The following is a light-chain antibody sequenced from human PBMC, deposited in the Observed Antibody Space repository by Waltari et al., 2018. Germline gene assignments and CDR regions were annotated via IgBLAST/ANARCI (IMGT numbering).Light chain of an antibody. J-gene: IGLJ2*01. Sequence: QSVLTQPPSLSGAPGQRVTISCTGSSSNIGAGYDIHWYQHLPGTAPKLLISANTNRPSGFPDRFSASKSGTSASLFITGLQAEDEADYYCQSYDTSLNVVFGGGTKLTVL. CDR2: ANT. CDR3: QSYDTSLNVV. V-gene: IGLV1-40*01. CDR1: SSNIGAGYD.